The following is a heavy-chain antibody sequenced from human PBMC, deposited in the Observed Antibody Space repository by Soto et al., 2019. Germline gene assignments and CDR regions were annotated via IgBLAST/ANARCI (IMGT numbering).Heavy chain of an antibody. J-gene: IGHJ3*02. CDR3: ARDRGVWAEWLRDAFDI. V-gene: IGHV3-33*01. CDR2: IWYDGSNK. Sequence: GGSLRLSCAASGFTFSSYGMHWVRQAPGKGLEWVAVIWYDGSNKYYADSVKGRFTISRDNSKNTLYLQMNSLRAEDTAVYYCARDRGVWAEWLRDAFDIWGQGKMVTVSS. CDR1: GFTFSSYG. D-gene: IGHD5-12*01.